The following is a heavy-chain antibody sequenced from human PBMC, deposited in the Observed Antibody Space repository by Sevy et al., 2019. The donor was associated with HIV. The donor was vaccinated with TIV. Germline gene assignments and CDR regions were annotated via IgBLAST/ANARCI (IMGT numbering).Heavy chain of an antibody. J-gene: IGHJ6*03. D-gene: IGHD6-6*01. V-gene: IGHV1-18*01. CDR2: ISAYNGNT. Sequence: ASVKVSCKASGYTFTSYGISWVRQAPGQGLEWMGWISAYNGNTNYAQKLQGRVTMTTDTSTSTAYMELRSLRSDDTAVYYCARGAARPYYYYYYMDVWGKGTTVTVSS. CDR3: ARGAARPYYYYYYMDV. CDR1: GYTFTSYG.